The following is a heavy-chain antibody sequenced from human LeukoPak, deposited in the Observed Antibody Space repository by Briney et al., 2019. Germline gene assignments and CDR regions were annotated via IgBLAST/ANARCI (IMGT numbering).Heavy chain of an antibody. CDR3: ASGGGWVFNN. V-gene: IGHV3-7*01. D-gene: IGHD6-19*01. J-gene: IGHJ4*02. CDR2: INQDGSEN. CDR1: GFPFSSHW. Sequence: GGSLRLSCAASGFPFSSHWLSWFRQSPGKGLEWVAHINQDGSENYYVDSVKGRFTIFRDNARNSQYLQMNSPRAEDTAVYYCASGGGWVFNNWGQGTLVTVSS.